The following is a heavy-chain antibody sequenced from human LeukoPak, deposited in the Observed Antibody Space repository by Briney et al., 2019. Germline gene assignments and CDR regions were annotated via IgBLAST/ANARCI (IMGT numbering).Heavy chain of an antibody. CDR2: ISGSGTTI. J-gene: IGHJ4*02. V-gene: IGHV3-48*03. D-gene: IGHD5-18*01. CDR1: GFTFSSYE. Sequence: PGGSLRLSCAASGFTFSSYEINWVRQAPGKELEWISYISGSGTTINYADSVKGRFAISRDNAKNSLYLQMNSLRAEDTAVYYCARRGYNYGYGDYWGQGTLVTVSS. CDR3: ARRGYNYGYGDY.